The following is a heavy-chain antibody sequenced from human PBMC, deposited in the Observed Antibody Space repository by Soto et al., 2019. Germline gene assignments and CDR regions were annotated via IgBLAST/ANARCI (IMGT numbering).Heavy chain of an antibody. CDR1: GGSISSYY. D-gene: IGHD1-26*01. CDR2: IYYSGST. V-gene: IGHV4-59*01. J-gene: IGHJ4*02. CDR3: ARGPLVGATFFDY. Sequence: SETLSLTCTVSGGSISSYYWSWIRQPPGKGLEWIGYIYYSGSTNYNPSLKSRVTISVDTSKNQFSLKLSSVTAADTAVYYCARGPLVGATFFDYWGQGTLVTVSS.